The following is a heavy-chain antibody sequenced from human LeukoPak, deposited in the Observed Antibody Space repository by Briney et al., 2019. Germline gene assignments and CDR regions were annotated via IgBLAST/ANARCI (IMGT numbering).Heavy chain of an antibody. CDR3: ARDTGPYYDYVWGSYRDHDAFDI. CDR2: IYXXXXX. CDR1: GGSIXSXX. J-gene: IGHJ3*02. V-gene: IGHV4-59*01. Sequence: SETLSLTCTVSGGSIXSXXXSXXXXXPGXXRXWXGYIYXXXXXNYNPSIKSRVTISVDTSKTQSSLKLSSVTAANPAVYYCARDTGPYYDYVWGSYRDHDAFDIWGQGTMVTVSS. D-gene: IGHD3-16*02.